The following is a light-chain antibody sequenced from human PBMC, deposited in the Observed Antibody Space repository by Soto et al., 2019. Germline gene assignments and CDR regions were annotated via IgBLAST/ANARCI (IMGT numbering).Light chain of an antibody. CDR2: WAS. CDR1: QNMLYSSNNKNY. Sequence: DIFLSQSPDSLSVSLGERATINCKSIQNMLYSSNNKNYLAWYQQKPGQPPKLLIYWASTRESGVPDRFSGSGSGTDFTLTISSLQAEDVAVYYCQQYYSTPWTFGQGTKVDIK. CDR3: QQYYSTPWT. J-gene: IGKJ1*01. V-gene: IGKV4-1*01.